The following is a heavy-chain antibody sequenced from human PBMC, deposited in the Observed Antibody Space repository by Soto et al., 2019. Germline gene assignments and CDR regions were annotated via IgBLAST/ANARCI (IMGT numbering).Heavy chain of an antibody. CDR1: GFTFSGYG. Sequence: QVQLVESGGGVVQPGTSLRLSCAVSGFTFSGYGMHWVRQAPGKGLEWVAVIWFDGSNKNYADSVKGRFTISRDDSKNTLYLQMNSLRAEDTAVYYCTRDRDSRRGWDYFDHWVQGTLVTVSS. J-gene: IGHJ4*02. CDR3: TRDRDSRRGWDYFDH. CDR2: IWFDGSNK. V-gene: IGHV3-33*01. D-gene: IGHD4-4*01.